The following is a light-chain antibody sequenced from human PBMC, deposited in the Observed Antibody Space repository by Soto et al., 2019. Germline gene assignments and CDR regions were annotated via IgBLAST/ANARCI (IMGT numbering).Light chain of an antibody. V-gene: IGLV2-14*01. Sequence: QYVLTKTASVSGCLGQSISISCTGTSSDVGGYNYVSWYQQQPGKAPKFMIYDVTNRPSGVSNRFSGSKSGNTASLTISGLQAEDEADYYCCSYTTSNTRQIVFGTGTKVTVL. CDR1: SSDVGGYNY. J-gene: IGLJ1*01. CDR2: DVT. CDR3: CSYTTSNTRQIV.